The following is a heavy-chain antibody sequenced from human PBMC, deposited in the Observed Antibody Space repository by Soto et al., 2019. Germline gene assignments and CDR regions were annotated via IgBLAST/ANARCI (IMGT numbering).Heavy chain of an antibody. J-gene: IGHJ4*02. CDR3: ASARSVAGIDY. Sequence: SETLSLTCAVSGYSISSGYDWGWIRQPPGKGLEWIGNIFHSGRTYYNPSLKSRVALSVDTSKNQFSLKLTSLTAADTAVYYCASARSVAGIDYWGQGTLVTVSS. CDR1: GYSISSGYD. D-gene: IGHD6-19*01. V-gene: IGHV4-38-2*01. CDR2: IFHSGRT.